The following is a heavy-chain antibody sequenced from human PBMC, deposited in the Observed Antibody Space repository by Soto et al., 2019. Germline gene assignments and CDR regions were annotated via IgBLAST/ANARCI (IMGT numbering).Heavy chain of an antibody. J-gene: IGHJ4*02. CDR3: ARGATGQQLY. CDR2: IYSGGST. V-gene: IGHV3-66*01. CDR1: GFTVSSNY. D-gene: IGHD6-13*01. Sequence: EVQLVESGGGLVQPGWSLRLSCAASGFTVSSNYMNWVRQAPGKGLEWVSVIYSGGSTYYADSVKDRFTISRDNSKNTLYLQMNGLRAEDTAGYYCARGATGQQLYWGQGTLVTVSS.